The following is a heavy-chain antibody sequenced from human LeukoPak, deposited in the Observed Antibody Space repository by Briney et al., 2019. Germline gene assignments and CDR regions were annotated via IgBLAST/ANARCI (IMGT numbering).Heavy chain of an antibody. Sequence: SETLSLTCTVSGYSISSGYYWGWIRQPPGKGLEWIGSIYHSGSTYYNPSLKSRVTISVDTSKNQFSLKLSSVTAADTAVYYCAREDVPIAAAGYFDYWGQGTLVTVSS. CDR3: AREDVPIAAAGYFDY. D-gene: IGHD6-13*01. CDR1: GYSISSGYY. J-gene: IGHJ4*02. V-gene: IGHV4-38-2*02. CDR2: IYHSGST.